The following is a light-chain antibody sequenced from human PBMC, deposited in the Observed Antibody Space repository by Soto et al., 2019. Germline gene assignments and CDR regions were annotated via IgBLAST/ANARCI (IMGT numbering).Light chain of an antibody. CDR1: QSVSSSY. Sequence: EIVLTQSPGTLSLSPGERATLSCRASQSVSSSYLAWYQQKPGQAPRLLIYDASNRATGIPARFSGSGSGTDFTLTIISLEPEDFAVYYGQQRSNWPPWTVGQGTKVDIK. CDR3: QQRSNWPPWT. CDR2: DAS. J-gene: IGKJ1*01. V-gene: IGKV3D-20*02.